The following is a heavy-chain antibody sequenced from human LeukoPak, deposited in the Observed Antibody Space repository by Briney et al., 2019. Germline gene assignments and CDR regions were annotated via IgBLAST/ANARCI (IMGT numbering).Heavy chain of an antibody. D-gene: IGHD3-16*01. Sequence: SETLSLTCTVSGGSISSYYWSWIRQPAGKGLEWIGRIYTSGSTNYNPSLKSRVTISVDTSKNQFSLKLSSVTAADTAVYYCAGSYAPSGYYYYYMDVWGKGTTVTISS. CDR2: IYTSGST. J-gene: IGHJ6*03. CDR3: AGSYAPSGYYYYYMDV. CDR1: GGSISSYY. V-gene: IGHV4-4*07.